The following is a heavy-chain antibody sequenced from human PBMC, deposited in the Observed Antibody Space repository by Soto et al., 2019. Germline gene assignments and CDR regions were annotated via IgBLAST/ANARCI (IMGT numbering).Heavy chain of an antibody. D-gene: IGHD3-9*01. Sequence: GGSLRLSCAASGFTFSSYGMHWVRQAPGKGLEWVAVIWYDGSNKYYADSVKGRFTISRDNSKNTLYLQMNSLRAEDTAVYYCARVFDGYYYMDVWGKGTTVTVSS. J-gene: IGHJ6*03. V-gene: IGHV3-33*01. CDR2: IWYDGSNK. CDR1: GFTFSSYG. CDR3: ARVFDGYYYMDV.